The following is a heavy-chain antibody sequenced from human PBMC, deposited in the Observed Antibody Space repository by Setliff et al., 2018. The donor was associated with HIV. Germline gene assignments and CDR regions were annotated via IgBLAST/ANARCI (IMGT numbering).Heavy chain of an antibody. CDR1: GGSISSYY. J-gene: IGHJ4*02. CDR3: ATTTAPAGPFDY. Sequence: SETLSLTCTVSGGSISSYYWSWIRQPPGKGLEWIGNIYTSGRNNYNPSLKNRITISVDTSKNQFSLKLSSVTAADTAIYYCATTTAPAGPFDYWGLGTLVTVSS. CDR2: IYTSGRN. V-gene: IGHV4-4*09. D-gene: IGHD1-1*01.